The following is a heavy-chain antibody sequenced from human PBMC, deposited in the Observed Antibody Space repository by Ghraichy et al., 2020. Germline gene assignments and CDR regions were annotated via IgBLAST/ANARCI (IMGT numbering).Heavy chain of an antibody. Sequence: GGSLRLSCAASGFIFSNYWMSWVRQAPGKGLEWVANIKQDGSDKYYVESVRGRFTISRDNANKSLYLQMNTLRAEDTAVYYCASGIGHSGSFYRAFDFWGQGTLVTVSS. CDR3: ASGIGHSGSFYRAFDF. V-gene: IGHV3-7*01. D-gene: IGHD1-26*01. CDR2: IKQDGSDK. CDR1: GFIFSNYW. J-gene: IGHJ4*02.